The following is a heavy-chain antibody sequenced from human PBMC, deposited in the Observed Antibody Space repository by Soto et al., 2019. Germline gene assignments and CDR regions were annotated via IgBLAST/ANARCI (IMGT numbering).Heavy chain of an antibody. V-gene: IGHV4-59*08. CDR3: ARTSITIFGVVEINWFDP. CDR2: IYYSGST. Sequence: SETLSLTCTVSGVSISSYYWSWIRQPPGKGLEWIGYIYYSGSTNYNPSLKSRVTISVDTSKNQFSLKLSSVTAADTAVYYCARTSITIFGVVEINWFDPWGQGTQVTVSS. D-gene: IGHD3-3*01. J-gene: IGHJ5*02. CDR1: GVSISSYY.